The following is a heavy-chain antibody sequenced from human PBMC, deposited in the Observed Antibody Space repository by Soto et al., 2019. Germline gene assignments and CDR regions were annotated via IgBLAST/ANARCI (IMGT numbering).Heavy chain of an antibody. CDR2: IYDSGTT. CDR3: ARGYYCSGGSCYVY. V-gene: IGHV4-31*03. Sequence: QVQLQESGPGLVKPSQTLSLTCTVSGGSISSGGYYWTWIRQHPGKGLEWVGYIYDSGTTYYNPSLKSRGTISVDTAKNQFSLKLRSVTAADTAVYYCARGYYCSGGSCYVYWGQGTLVTVSS. D-gene: IGHD2-15*01. CDR1: GGSISSGGYY. J-gene: IGHJ4*02.